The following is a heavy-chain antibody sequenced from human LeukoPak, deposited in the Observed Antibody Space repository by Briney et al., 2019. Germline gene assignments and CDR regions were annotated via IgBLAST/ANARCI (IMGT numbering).Heavy chain of an antibody. CDR2: IYSGGST. Sequence: PGGSLRLSCAASGFTFSSYWMSWVRQAPGKGLEWVSVIYSGGSTYYADSVKGRFTISRDNSKNTLYLQMNSLRAEDTAVYYCARPGTWYDFWSGYYTGIGNAFDIWSQGTMVTVSS. J-gene: IGHJ3*02. V-gene: IGHV3-66*02. D-gene: IGHD3-3*01. CDR1: GFTFSSYW. CDR3: ARPGTWYDFWSGYYTGIGNAFDI.